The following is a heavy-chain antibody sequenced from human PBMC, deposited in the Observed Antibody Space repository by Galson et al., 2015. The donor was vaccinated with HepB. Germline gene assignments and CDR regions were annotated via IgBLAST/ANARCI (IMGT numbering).Heavy chain of an antibody. V-gene: IGHV4-34*01. D-gene: IGHD2-2*01. Sequence: LSLTCAVYGGSFSGYYWSWIRQPPGKGLEWIGEINHSGSTNYNPSLKSRVTISADTSKNQFSLKLSSVTAADTAVYYCARVGYCSSTSCRHDSRYYYYMDVWGKGTTVTVSS. J-gene: IGHJ6*03. CDR1: GGSFSGYY. CDR3: ARVGYCSSTSCRHDSRYYYYMDV. CDR2: INHSGST.